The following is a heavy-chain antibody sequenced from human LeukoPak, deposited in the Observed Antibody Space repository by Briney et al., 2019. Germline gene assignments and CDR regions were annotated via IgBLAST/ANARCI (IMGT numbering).Heavy chain of an antibody. Sequence: SETLSLTCTVSGGSIRGSYYYWGWIRQPPGKGLEWIGSIYDSGSTYYNPSLKSRVTISIDTSMNQFSLKLSSVTAADTAVYYCARVEQQLQVYDYWGQGTLVTVSS. V-gene: IGHV4-39*07. D-gene: IGHD6-13*01. CDR3: ARVEQQLQVYDY. CDR1: GGSIRGSYYY. J-gene: IGHJ4*02. CDR2: IYDSGST.